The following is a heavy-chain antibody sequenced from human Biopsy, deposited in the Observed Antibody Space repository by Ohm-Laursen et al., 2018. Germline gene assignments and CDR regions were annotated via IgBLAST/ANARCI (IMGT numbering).Heavy chain of an antibody. J-gene: IGHJ4*02. Sequence: RSLRLSCAASGFKFDNYGMNWVRQAPGKGLEWVAVIWYDGSDKYYGDSVKGRFTVSRDNSQNTLYLQMNNLRAEDTAVYYCAKVGGPSYGDYVYFDFWGQGALVTVSS. CDR3: AKVGGPSYGDYVYFDF. CDR2: IWYDGSDK. V-gene: IGHV3-33*06. CDR1: GFKFDNYG. D-gene: IGHD4-17*01.